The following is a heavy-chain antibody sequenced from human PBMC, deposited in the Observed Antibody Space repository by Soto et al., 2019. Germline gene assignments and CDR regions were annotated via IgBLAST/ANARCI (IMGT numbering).Heavy chain of an antibody. Sequence: SVKVSCTASGGTFSSYAIGWVRQAPGQGLEWMGGIIPIFGTANYAQKFQGRVTITADKSTSTAYMELNSLRVEDTAFYYCAKEGTAEWIHYYYPTDVWGRGTPVTVSS. CDR1: GGTFSSYA. CDR3: AKEGTAEWIHYYYPTDV. J-gene: IGHJ6*02. CDR2: IIPIFGTA. V-gene: IGHV1-69*06. D-gene: IGHD5-18*01.